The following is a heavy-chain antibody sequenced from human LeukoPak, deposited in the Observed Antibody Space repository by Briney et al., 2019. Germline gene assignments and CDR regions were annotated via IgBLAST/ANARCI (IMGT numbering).Heavy chain of an antibody. CDR1: GGSMSSYY. Sequence: SETLSLTCTVSGGSMSSYYWSWIRQPPGKGLEWIGYIYYSGSTNYNPSLKSRVTISVDTSKNQFSLKLNSVTAADTAVYYCARDYSDSSGYYRFANWGQGTLVTVSS. CDR3: ARDYSDSSGYYRFAN. V-gene: IGHV4-59*12. CDR2: IYYSGST. J-gene: IGHJ4*02. D-gene: IGHD3-22*01.